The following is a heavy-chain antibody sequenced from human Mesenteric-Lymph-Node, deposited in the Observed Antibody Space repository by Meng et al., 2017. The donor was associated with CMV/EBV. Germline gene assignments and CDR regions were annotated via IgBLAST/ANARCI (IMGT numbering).Heavy chain of an antibody. J-gene: IGHJ4*02. CDR3: AKRSD. CDR1: FSDYH. V-gene: IGHV3-11*04. CDR2: SVSCGITV. Sequence: FSDYHMKWIRQSPGKGLEWVSYSVSCGITVDYADSVKGRFTISRDNSKNTLYLQMNSLRAEDAAVYYCAKRSDWGQGTLVTVSS.